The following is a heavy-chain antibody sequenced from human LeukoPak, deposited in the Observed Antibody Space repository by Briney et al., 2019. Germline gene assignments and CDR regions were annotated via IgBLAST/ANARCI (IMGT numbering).Heavy chain of an antibody. D-gene: IGHD5-24*01. J-gene: IGHJ3*02. CDR1: GFTFNTYG. V-gene: IGHV3-23*01. CDR3: ARLRRDGYMNYAFDI. Sequence: GGTLRLSCAASGFTFNTYGMNWVRQAPGKGLEWVSAISGSGGSTYYADSVKGRFTISRDNSKNTLYLQMHSLRAEDTAVYYCARLRRDGYMNYAFDIWGQGTMVTVSS. CDR2: ISGSGGST.